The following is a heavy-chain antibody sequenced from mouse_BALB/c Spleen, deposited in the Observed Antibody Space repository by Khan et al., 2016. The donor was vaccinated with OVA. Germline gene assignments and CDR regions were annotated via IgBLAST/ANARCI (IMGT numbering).Heavy chain of an antibody. CDR1: GYIFTSYW. D-gene: IGHD1-1*01. CDR2: VAPGSGIT. CDR3: ARIRYYYSSNLNAMDY. Sequence: DLVKPGASVKLSCKASGYIFTSYWINWIKQRPGQGLEWIGRVAPGSGITYYNEMFKGKATLTVDTSSSTAYIQLSGLSSEDSAVYYCARIRYYYSSNLNAMDYWGQGTSVTVSS. V-gene: IGHV1S41*01. J-gene: IGHJ4*01.